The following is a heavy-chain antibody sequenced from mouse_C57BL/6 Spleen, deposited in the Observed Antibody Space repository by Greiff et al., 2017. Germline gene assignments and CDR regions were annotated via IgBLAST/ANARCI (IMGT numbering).Heavy chain of an antibody. J-gene: IGHJ4*01. V-gene: IGHV2-2*01. CDR3: ARNFLPYYYGSSYNAMDY. D-gene: IGHD1-1*01. CDR2: LWSGGST. Sequence: VQLVESGPGLVQPSQSLSITCTVSGFSLTSYGVHWVRQSPGKGLAWLGVLWSGGSTDYNAAFISRLSISKDNSKSQVFFKMNSLQADDTAIYYCARNFLPYYYGSSYNAMDYWGQGTSVTVSS. CDR1: GFSLTSYG.